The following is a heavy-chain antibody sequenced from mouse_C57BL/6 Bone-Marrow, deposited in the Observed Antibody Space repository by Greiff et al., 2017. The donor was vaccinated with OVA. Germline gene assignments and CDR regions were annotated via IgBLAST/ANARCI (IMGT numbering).Heavy chain of an antibody. Sequence: EVKLQQSGPELVKPGASVKIPCKASGYTFTDYNMDWVKQSHGKSLEWIGDINPNNGGTIYNQKFKGKATLTVDKSSSTAYMELRSLTSEDTAVYYCARGATRGYFDVWGTGTTVTVSS. CDR2: INPNNGGT. CDR1: GYTFTDYN. D-gene: IGHD3-1*01. CDR3: ARGATRGYFDV. J-gene: IGHJ1*03. V-gene: IGHV1-18*01.